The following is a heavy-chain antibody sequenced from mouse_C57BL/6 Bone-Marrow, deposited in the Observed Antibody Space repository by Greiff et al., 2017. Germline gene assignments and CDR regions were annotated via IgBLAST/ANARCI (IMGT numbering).Heavy chain of an antibody. CDR2: ISSGSRTI. Sequence: EVQLVESGGGLVKPGGSLKLSCAASGFTFSDYGMHWVRQAPEKGLEWVAYISSGSRTIYYADTVKGRFTISRDNAKNTLCLQMTSLRSEDTAMYYCARDYGTPMDYWGQGTSVTVSS. V-gene: IGHV5-17*01. CDR3: ARDYGTPMDY. CDR1: GFTFSDYG. D-gene: IGHD2-1*01. J-gene: IGHJ4*01.